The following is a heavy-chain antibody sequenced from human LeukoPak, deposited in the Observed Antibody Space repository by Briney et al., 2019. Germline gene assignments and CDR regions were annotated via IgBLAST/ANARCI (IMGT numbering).Heavy chain of an antibody. Sequence: PSETLSLTCTVSGGSISSYYWSWIRQPPGKGLEWIGYIYYSGSTNYNPSLKSRVTISVDTSKNQFSLKLSSVTAADTAVYYCAGTPVYYDFWCGYYNNWFDPWGQGTLVTVSS. CDR2: IYYSGST. D-gene: IGHD3-3*01. CDR3: AGTPVYYDFWCGYYNNWFDP. V-gene: IGHV4-59*01. CDR1: GGSISSYY. J-gene: IGHJ5*02.